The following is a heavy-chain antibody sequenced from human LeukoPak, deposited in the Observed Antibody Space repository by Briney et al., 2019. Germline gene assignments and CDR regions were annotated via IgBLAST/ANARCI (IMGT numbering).Heavy chain of an antibody. D-gene: IGHD3-9*01. CDR1: GFTYSSYA. CDR2: ISYDGSNK. Sequence: GGSLRLSCAASGFTYSSYAMHWVRQAPGKGLEWVAVISYDGSNKYYADSVKGRFTISRDNSKITLYLQMNSLRAEDTAVYYCAKEILRYFDWGYYGMDVWGKGTTVTVSS. CDR3: AKEILRYFDWGYYGMDV. V-gene: IGHV3-30*04. J-gene: IGHJ6*04.